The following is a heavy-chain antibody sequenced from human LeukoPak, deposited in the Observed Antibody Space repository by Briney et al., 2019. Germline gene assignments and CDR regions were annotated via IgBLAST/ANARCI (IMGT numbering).Heavy chain of an antibody. D-gene: IGHD6-6*01. CDR1: GGSVTSGGVY. J-gene: IGHJ6*03. CDR3: ARGPSSSDYFYMDV. CDR2: IYRSGTT. V-gene: IGHV4-31*03. Sequence: PSETLSLTCTVAGGSVTSGGVYWSWIRQHPGKGLGWIGYIYRSGTTYYNPSVESRAIISVDTSKNQFSLKLTSVTAADTASYYCARGPSSSDYFYMDVWGKGTTVIVSS.